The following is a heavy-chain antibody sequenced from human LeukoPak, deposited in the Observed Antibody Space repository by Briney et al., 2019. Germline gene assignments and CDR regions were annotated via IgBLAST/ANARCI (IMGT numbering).Heavy chain of an antibody. CDR1: GFTFTSYA. Sequence: GGSLRLSCAASGFTFTSYAMNWVRLPPGRGLEWVSAISTSGGNTYFANSVKGRFSISRDNAQNALFLQMDSLRVEDSAVYFCARAEHYNNRKGTVGVYFDFWGRGTLVTVSS. D-gene: IGHD3-22*01. V-gene: IGHV3-23*01. CDR2: ISTSGGNT. CDR3: ARAEHYNNRKGTVGVYFDF. J-gene: IGHJ2*01.